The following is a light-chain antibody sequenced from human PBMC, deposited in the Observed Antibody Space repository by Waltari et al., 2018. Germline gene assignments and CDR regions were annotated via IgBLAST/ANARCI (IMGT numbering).Light chain of an antibody. CDR3: QQYHSYWWT. V-gene: IGKV1-5*03. CDR2: KAS. CDR1: QSISGW. Sequence: DIQMTQSPSTLSASVGDRVTISCRASQSISGWVAWYQQKPGKAPKLLIYKASSLESGVPSRFSGSGSGTEFTLTISSLQPDEFATYYCQQYHSYWWTFGQGTKVEIK. J-gene: IGKJ1*01.